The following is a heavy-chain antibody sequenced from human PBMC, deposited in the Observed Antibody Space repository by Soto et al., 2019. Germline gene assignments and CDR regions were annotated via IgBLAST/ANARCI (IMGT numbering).Heavy chain of an antibody. CDR1: GGSISSSSYY. CDR2: IYYSGST. D-gene: IGHD6-13*01. J-gene: IGHJ6*02. Sequence: TLSLPCTVSGGSISSSSYYWGWIRQPPGKGLEWIGSIYYSGSTYYNPSLKSRVTISVDTSKNQFSLKLSSVTAADTAVYYCARHPYSSSYLYYYYYGMDVWGQGTTVTVSS. CDR3: ARHPYSSSYLYYYYYGMDV. V-gene: IGHV4-39*01.